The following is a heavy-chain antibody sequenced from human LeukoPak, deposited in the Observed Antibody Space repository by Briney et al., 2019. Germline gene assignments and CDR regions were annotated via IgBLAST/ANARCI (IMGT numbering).Heavy chain of an antibody. CDR2: ISSSSSYI. CDR1: GFTFSSYS. CDR3: LRYDIVTGPDY. Sequence: GGSLRLSCAASGFTFSSYSMNWVRQAPGKGLEWVSSISSSSSYIYYADSVKGRFTTSRDNAKNSLYLQVNSLRAEDTAVYFRLRYDIVTGPDYWGQGTLSSSPQ. J-gene: IGHJ4*02. D-gene: IGHD3-9*01. V-gene: IGHV3-21*01.